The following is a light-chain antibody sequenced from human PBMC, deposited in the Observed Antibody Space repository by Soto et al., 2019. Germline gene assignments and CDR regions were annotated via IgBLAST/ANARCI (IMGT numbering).Light chain of an antibody. V-gene: IGKV1-9*01. J-gene: IGKJ5*01. CDR2: AAS. CDR3: QQYNSYPLIT. Sequence: IQLTQSPSSLSASVGERVTITCRASQGISSYLAWYQQKPGKAPKLLIYAASTLQSGIPARFSGSGSGTDFTLTISSLQSEDFATYYCQQYNSYPLITFGQGTRLEIK. CDR1: QGISSY.